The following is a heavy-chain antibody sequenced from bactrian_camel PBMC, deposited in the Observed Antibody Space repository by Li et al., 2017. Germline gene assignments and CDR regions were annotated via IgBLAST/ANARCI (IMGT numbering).Heavy chain of an antibody. J-gene: IGHJ4*01. V-gene: IGHV3S1*01. CDR3: VKAGEGAYAVNPFSS. CDR1: GMPDSRHW. CDR2: ISTGSVST. D-gene: IGHD6*01. Sequence: HVQLVESGGGSAQTGGSLRVSCTWSGMPDSRHWMGWFRQAPGKEREKVAAISTGSVSTQYADSVKGRFTIPQDNAKNTLYPQMNNLEPEDTALYYCVKAGEGAYAVNPFSSWGQGTQVTVS.